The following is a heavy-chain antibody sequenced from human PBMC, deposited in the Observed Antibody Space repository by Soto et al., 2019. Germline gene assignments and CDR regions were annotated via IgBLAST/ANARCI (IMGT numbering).Heavy chain of an antibody. CDR2: INAGNGNT. V-gene: IGHV1-3*01. CDR1: GYTFTSYA. Sequence: QVQLVQSGAEVKKPGASVKVSCKASGYTFTSYAMHWVRQAPGQRLEWMGWINAGNGNTKYSQKFQGRVTITRDTSSSTAYMELSSLRSEDTAVYYCESGGSSGWYGYWGQGTLVTVCS. CDR3: ESGGSSGWYGY. D-gene: IGHD6-19*01. J-gene: IGHJ4*02.